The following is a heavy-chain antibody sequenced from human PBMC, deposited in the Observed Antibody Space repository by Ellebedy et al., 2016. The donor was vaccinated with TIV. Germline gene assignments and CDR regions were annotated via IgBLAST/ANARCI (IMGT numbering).Heavy chain of an antibody. Sequence: ASVKVSCXASGGTFSNYAISWVRQAPGQGLEWMGRVIPVFGTVNYTQKYQARVTISADESTSTAYMELSSLRSEDTDVYYCARVLYDYIWGSYREFDYWGQGTLVTVSS. CDR1: GGTFSNYA. D-gene: IGHD3-16*02. CDR3: ARVLYDYIWGSYREFDY. CDR2: VIPVFGTV. J-gene: IGHJ4*02. V-gene: IGHV1-69*13.